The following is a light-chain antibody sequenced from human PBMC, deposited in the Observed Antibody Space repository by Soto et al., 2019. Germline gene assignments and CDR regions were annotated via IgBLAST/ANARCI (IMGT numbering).Light chain of an antibody. Sequence: DIQMTQSPSSLSASVGDSVTLACRASQSINKDLSWYQQKPGKAPQLLIYGATNLHSGVPTRFSGSGAGTYHTLTISSLQHDDFATYYCQQTSSIPATFGRGTKVEV. V-gene: IGKV1-39*01. J-gene: IGKJ1*01. CDR1: QSINKD. CDR3: QQTSSIPAT. CDR2: GAT.